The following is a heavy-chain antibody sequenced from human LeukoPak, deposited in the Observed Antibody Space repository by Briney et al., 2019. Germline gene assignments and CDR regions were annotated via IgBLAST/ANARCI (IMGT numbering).Heavy chain of an antibody. V-gene: IGHV4-34*01. CDR2: INHSGST. Sequence: SETLSLTCAVYGGSFSGYYWSWIRQPPGKGLEWIGEINHSGSTNYNPSLKSRVTISVDTSKNQFSLKLSSVTAADTAVYYCARAITSYARFDYWGQGTLVTVSS. J-gene: IGHJ4*02. D-gene: IGHD1-20*01. CDR3: ARAITSYARFDY. CDR1: GGSFSGYY.